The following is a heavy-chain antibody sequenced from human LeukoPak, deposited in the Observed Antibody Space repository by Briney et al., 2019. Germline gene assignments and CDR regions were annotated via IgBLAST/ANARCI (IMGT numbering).Heavy chain of an antibody. CDR2: IYYSGST. Sequence: SETLSLTCSVSGGSISSSYWSWIRQPPGKGLEWIGYIYYSGSTYYNPSLKSRVTISVDTSKNQFSLKLNSVTAADTAVYYCATYGYRAGSDPWGQGTLVTVS. V-gene: IGHV4-59*01. J-gene: IGHJ5*02. D-gene: IGHD4-17*01. CDR3: ATYGYRAGSDP. CDR1: GGSISSSY.